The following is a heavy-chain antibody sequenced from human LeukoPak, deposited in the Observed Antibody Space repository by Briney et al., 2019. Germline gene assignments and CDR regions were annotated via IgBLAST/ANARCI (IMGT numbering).Heavy chain of an antibody. V-gene: IGHV3-23*01. J-gene: IGHJ4*02. Sequence: GGSLRLSCAASGFTFSRNAMNWVRQAPGKGLEWVASISGNGVGTYYADSVKGRFNISRDNSKNTPYLQMNSLRTEDTAVYHCAKDANYFDSGSYLIPFDFWGQGTLVTVSS. D-gene: IGHD3-22*01. CDR1: GFTFSRNA. CDR2: ISGNGVGT. CDR3: AKDANYFDSGSYLIPFDF.